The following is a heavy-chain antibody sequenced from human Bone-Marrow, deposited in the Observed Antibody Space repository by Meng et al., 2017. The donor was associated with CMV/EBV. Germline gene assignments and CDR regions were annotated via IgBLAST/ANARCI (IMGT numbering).Heavy chain of an antibody. Sequence: SLSLSCGASGFNFKLYGMNWVRQAPGKGLEWVAGFSYDGSNERYADSVKGRFTISRDNSKNMLYLQMNSLRGDDTAMYYCARDLVAVWGQGTLVTVSS. CDR3: ARDLVAV. V-gene: IGHV3-33*05. J-gene: IGHJ4*02. CDR2: FSYDGSNE. CDR1: GFNFKLYG.